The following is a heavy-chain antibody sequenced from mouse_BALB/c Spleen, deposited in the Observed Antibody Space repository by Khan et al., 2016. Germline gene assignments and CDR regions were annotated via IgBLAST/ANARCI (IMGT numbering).Heavy chain of an antibody. V-gene: IGHV9-1*02. CDR1: GYTFTNYG. CDR2: KNTYTEEP. J-gene: IGHJ2*01. D-gene: IGHD1-2*01. Sequence: QIQLVQSGPELKKPGETVKISCKASGYTFTNYGMNWVKRAPGKVLQWMGWKNTYTEEPTYADDFTRRFAFSLATSASTADLQINNLKNEDMATYFCARSDDYGNDYWGQGTTLTVSS. CDR3: ARSDDYGNDY.